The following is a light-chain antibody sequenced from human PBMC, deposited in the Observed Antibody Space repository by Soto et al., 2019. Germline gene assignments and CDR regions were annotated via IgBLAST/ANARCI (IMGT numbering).Light chain of an antibody. CDR2: DAS. CDR3: QQRSQWPLT. J-gene: IGKJ4*01. V-gene: IGKV3-11*01. Sequence: DIVLTQSPATLSLSPGERATLSCRASQSVSSYLAWYQQNPGQAPRLLIYDASNRATGIPARFSGSGSGTDFTLTISSLEPEDFAVYYCQQRSQWPLTFGGGTKVEIK. CDR1: QSVSSY.